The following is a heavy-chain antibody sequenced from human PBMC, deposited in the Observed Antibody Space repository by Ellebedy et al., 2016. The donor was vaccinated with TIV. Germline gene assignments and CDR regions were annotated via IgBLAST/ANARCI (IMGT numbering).Heavy chain of an antibody. V-gene: IGHV3-7*01. J-gene: IGHJ5*02. CDR3: ARRGSYGDYAVQINSWFDR. CDR1: GFSFRSYW. D-gene: IGHD4-17*01. Sequence: GGSLRLSCAASGFSFRSYWMSWVRQAPGQGLEWVANIYQDGSDENYVDSVKGRFTIYRDNDNKALFLQMNSLRVDDTAVYYCARRGSYGDYAVQINSWFDRWGRGTLVTVSS. CDR2: IYQDGSDE.